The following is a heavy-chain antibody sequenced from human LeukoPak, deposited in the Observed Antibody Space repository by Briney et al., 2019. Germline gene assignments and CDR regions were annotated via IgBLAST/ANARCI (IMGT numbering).Heavy chain of an antibody. V-gene: IGHV3-7*01. Sequence: GGSLRLSCAASGFTFSSYWMSWVRQAPWKGLEWVANIKQDGSEEYYVDSVKGRFTISRHNTKNSLYLQMNSLGAEDTAVYYCARETVFGVVVPTYYFDYWGQGALVTVSS. CDR1: GFTFSSYW. CDR3: ARETVFGVVVPTYYFDY. CDR2: IKQDGSEE. D-gene: IGHD3-3*01. J-gene: IGHJ4*02.